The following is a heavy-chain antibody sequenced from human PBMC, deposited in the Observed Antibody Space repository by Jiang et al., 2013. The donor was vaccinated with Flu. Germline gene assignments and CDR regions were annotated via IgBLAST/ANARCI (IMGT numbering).Heavy chain of an antibody. CDR1: GFTFSSHW. V-gene: IGHV3-7*01. J-gene: IGHJ6*02. D-gene: IGHD3-10*01. Sequence: VQLLESGGGLVQPGGSRRLSCVASGFTFSSHWMSWVRQAPGKGLEWVANINQGGSEKYYVDSVKGRFTISRDNAKNSLYLQMSSLRAEDAAVYYCVRNQYYYGSGNNFYYYGMDVWGQGTTVTVSS. CDR3: VRNQYYYGSGNNFYYYGMDV. CDR2: INQGGSEK.